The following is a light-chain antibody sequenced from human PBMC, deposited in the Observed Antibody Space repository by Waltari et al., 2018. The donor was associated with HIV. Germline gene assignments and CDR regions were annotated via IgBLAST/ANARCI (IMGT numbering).Light chain of an antibody. V-gene: IGLV2-23*02. CDR2: DVS. Sequence: QSALTQPASVSGSPGQSITISCTGTSSNVGSYNLVSWYQQHPGRAPKVMIYDVSKRPSGVSNRFSGSKAGNTASLTISGLQAEDEADYYCCSYTGSNPFLLFGGGTKLTVL. J-gene: IGLJ2*01. CDR1: SSNVGSYNL. CDR3: CSYTGSNPFLL.